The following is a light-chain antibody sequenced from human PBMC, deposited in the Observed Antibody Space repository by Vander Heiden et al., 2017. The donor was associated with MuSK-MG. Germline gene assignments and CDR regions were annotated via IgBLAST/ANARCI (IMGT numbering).Light chain of an antibody. CDR3: CSYTDSRRV. CDR1: SSDVGSYNL. J-gene: IGLJ3*02. V-gene: IGLV2-23*02. CDR2: EVT. Sequence: QSALTQPASVSGSPGQSITISCTGTSSDVGSYNLLSWYQQHPGNPPKLIIYEVTKRPSGVSTRFSGSKSGNTASLTISGLQAEDEADYYCCSYTDSRRVFGGGTRLTV.